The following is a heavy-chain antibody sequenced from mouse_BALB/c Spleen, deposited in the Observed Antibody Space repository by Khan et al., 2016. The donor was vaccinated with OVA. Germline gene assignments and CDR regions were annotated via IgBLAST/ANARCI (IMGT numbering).Heavy chain of an antibody. Sequence: QVRLQQSGAELMKPGASVKISCKATGYTFSSYWIEWVKQRPGHGFEWIGEILPGSGRNNYNEKFKGKATFTADTSSNTAYMQLSNLTSDDSAVYYCARGNYYGSSSWFGYWGQGTLVTVSA. CDR3: ARGNYYGSSSWFGY. D-gene: IGHD1-1*01. CDR2: ILPGSGRN. V-gene: IGHV1-9*01. J-gene: IGHJ3*01. CDR1: GYTFSSYW.